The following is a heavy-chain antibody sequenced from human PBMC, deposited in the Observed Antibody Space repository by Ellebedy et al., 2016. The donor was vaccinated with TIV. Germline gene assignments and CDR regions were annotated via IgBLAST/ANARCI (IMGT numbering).Heavy chain of an antibody. CDR1: GYTFTGYY. Sequence: AASVKVSCKASGYTFTGYYMHWVRQAPGQGLEWMGWINPNSGGTNYAQKFQGWVTMTRDTSISTAYMELSRLRSDDTAVYYCARDHAYCGGDCYSGGTFFDYWGQGTLATVSS. V-gene: IGHV1-2*04. CDR2: INPNSGGT. J-gene: IGHJ4*02. CDR3: ARDHAYCGGDCYSGGTFFDY. D-gene: IGHD2-21*02.